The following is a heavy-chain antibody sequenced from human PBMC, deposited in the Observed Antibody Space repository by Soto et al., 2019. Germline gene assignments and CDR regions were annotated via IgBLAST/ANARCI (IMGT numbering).Heavy chain of an antibody. D-gene: IGHD6-19*01. CDR3: ARSVEGHFDY. CDR2: ITSDTKTI. CDR1: GFRFSIYS. V-gene: IGHV3-48*02. J-gene: IGHJ4*02. Sequence: EVQLVESGGNLVQPGGSLRLSCAASGFRFSIYSRNWVRQAPGKGLEWSAYITSDTKTIKYADSVKGRFTISRDNDNNLVYLYMNSLRDEDTAVYYCARSVEGHFDYWGQGTVVTVSA.